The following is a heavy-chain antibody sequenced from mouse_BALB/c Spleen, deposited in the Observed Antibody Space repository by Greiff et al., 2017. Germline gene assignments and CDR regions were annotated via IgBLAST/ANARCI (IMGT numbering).Heavy chain of an antibody. CDR1: GFTFSSYG. D-gene: IGHD1-1*01. Sequence: EVMLVESGGDLVKPGGSLKLSCAASGFTFSSYGMSWVRQTPDKRLEWVATISSGGSYTYYPDSVKGRFTISRDNAKNTLYLQMSSLKSEDTAMYYCARHYYGSSSQYYFDYWGQGTTLTVSS. V-gene: IGHV5-6*02. CDR3: ARHYYGSSSQYYFDY. CDR2: ISSGGSYT. J-gene: IGHJ2*01.